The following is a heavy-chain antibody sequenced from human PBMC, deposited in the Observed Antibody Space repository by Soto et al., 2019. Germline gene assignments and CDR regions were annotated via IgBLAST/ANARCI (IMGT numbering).Heavy chain of an antibody. J-gene: IGHJ4*02. V-gene: IGHV3-48*02. Sequence: SLRLSCAASGFTFSSYSMNWVRQAPGKGLEWVSYISSSSSTIYYADSVKGRFTISRDNAKNSLYLQMNSLRDEDTAVYYCARDNLNRYCTNGVCYKSPIFDYWGQGTLVTVSS. CDR3: ARDNLNRYCTNGVCYKSPIFDY. D-gene: IGHD2-8*01. CDR1: GFTFSSYS. CDR2: ISSSSSTI.